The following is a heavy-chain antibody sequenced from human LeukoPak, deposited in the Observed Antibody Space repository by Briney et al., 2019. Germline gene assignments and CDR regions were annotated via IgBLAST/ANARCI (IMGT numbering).Heavy chain of an antibody. Sequence: ASVKVSCKASGYTFTAYYMHWVRQAPGQGLEWMGWINPNSGGTNYAQKFQGRVTMTRDTSISTAYMELSRLTSDDTAVYYCARDRYCSGGSCYRWFDPWGQGTLVTVPS. J-gene: IGHJ5*02. V-gene: IGHV1-2*02. CDR2: INPNSGGT. D-gene: IGHD2-15*01. CDR3: ARDRYCSGGSCYRWFDP. CDR1: GYTFTAYY.